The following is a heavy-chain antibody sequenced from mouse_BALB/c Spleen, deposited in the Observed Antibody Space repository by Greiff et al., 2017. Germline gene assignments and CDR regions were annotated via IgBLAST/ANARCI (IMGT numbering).Heavy chain of an antibody. CDR1: GYTFTSYW. CDR3: TRGHRGFTTATDYFDY. J-gene: IGHJ2*01. V-gene: IGHV1S127*01. D-gene: IGHD1-2*01. Sequence: QVQLKQPGAELVKPGASVKMSCKASGYTFTSYWMHWVKQRPGQGLEWIGTIDPSDSYTSYNQKFKGKATLTVDTSSSTAYMQLSSLTSEDSAVYYCTRGHRGFTTATDYFDYWGQGTTLTVSS. CDR2: IDPSDSYT.